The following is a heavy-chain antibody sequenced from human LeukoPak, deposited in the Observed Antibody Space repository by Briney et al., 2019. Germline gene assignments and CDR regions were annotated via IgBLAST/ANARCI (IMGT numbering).Heavy chain of an antibody. CDR3: ARGGGTYYQLVGENWFDP. CDR2: IYSGGST. D-gene: IGHD2-2*01. CDR1: GFTLSRKY. Sequence: SLTLSCAACGFTLSRKYMSLLGQAPPTPPEGASVIYSGGSTYYADSVKGRFTISRDTSKNTLSLQMSSLSAEDTAVYYCARGGGTYYQLVGENWFDPWGQGTLVTVSS. J-gene: IGHJ5*02. V-gene: IGHV3-66*02.